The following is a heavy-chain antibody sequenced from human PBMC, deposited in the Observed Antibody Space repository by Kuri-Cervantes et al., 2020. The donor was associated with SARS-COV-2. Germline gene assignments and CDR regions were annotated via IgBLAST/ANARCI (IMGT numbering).Heavy chain of an antibody. Sequence: GRSLRLSCEASGFTLSDYYMSWIRQAPGKGLEWVSYISSSSSYAIYTDCVKGRFTISRDNAKNSLYLQTNSLRDEDTAVYYCARDGGGYYDSSGYYGQLGFDYWGQGTLVTVSS. J-gene: IGHJ4*02. CDR3: ARDGGGYYDSSGYYGQLGFDY. CDR1: GFTLSDYY. CDR2: ISSSSSYA. V-gene: IGHV3-11*06. D-gene: IGHD3-22*01.